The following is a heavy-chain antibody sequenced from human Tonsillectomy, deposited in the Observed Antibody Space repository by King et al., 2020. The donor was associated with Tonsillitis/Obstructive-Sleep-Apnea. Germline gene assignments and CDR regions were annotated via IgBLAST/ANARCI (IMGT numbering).Heavy chain of an antibody. CDR3: ARGPYSSSSYYFHY. CDR2: IYSGGST. D-gene: IGHD6-6*01. CDR1: GFTVSSNY. V-gene: IGHV3-66*01. J-gene: IGHJ4*02. Sequence: VQLVESGGGLVHPGGSLRLSCAASGFTVSSNYMSWVRQAPGKGLEWVSVIYSGGSTYNADSVKGRFTISRDNSKNTLYLQMNSLRAEDTAVYYCARGPYSSSSYYFHYWGQGTLVTVSS.